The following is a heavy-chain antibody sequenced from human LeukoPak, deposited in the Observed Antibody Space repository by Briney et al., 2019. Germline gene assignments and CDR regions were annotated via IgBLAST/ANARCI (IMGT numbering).Heavy chain of an antibody. Sequence: GGSLRLSCAASGFTFGTFWMSWVRQAPGKGLEWVANINQDGTEKHYVDSVKGRFTISRDNAKKSLYLQMNSLRAEDTAVYFCASGNYFDSWGQGTLVAVSS. CDR1: GFTFGTFW. CDR2: INQDGTEK. CDR3: ASGNYFDS. J-gene: IGHJ4*02. D-gene: IGHD2-15*01. V-gene: IGHV3-7*01.